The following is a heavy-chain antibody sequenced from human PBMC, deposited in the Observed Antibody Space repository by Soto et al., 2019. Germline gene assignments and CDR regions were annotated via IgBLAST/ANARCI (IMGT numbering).Heavy chain of an antibody. CDR2: INHSGST. D-gene: IGHD4-17*01. CDR3: ARVDYGDRPIDC. J-gene: IGHJ4*02. Sequence: QVQLQQWGAGLLKPSETLSLTCAVYGGSFSGYYWSWIRQPPGKGLEWIGEINHSGSTNYNPSLKSQVTISVDTSKNQFSLKLSSVTAADTAVYYCARVDYGDRPIDCWGQGTLVTVSS. V-gene: IGHV4-34*01. CDR1: GGSFSGYY.